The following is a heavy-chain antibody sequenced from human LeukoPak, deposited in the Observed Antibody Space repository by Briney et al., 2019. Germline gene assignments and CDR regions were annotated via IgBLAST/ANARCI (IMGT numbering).Heavy chain of an antibody. CDR3: ARENYDFWSGYPGFDY. CDR2: IYTSGST. V-gene: IGHV4-4*07. CDR1: GGSISSYY. D-gene: IGHD3-3*01. Sequence: SETLSLTCTVSGGSISSYYWSWIRQPAGKGLVWIGRIYTSGSTNYNPSLKSRVTMSVDTSKNQFSLKLSSVTAADTAVYYCARENYDFWSGYPGFDYWGQGTLVTVSS. J-gene: IGHJ4*02.